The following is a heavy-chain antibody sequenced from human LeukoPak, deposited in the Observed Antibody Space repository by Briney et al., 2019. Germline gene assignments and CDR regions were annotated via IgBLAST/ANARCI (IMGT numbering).Heavy chain of an antibody. J-gene: IGHJ4*02. Sequence: SETLSLTCTVSGGSISSSSYYWGWIRQPPGKGLEWIGSIYYSGSTYYNPSLKSRVTISVDTSKNQFSLKLSSVTAADTAVYYCARERGVIPIIDYWGQGTLVTVSS. CDR1: GGSISSSSYY. CDR3: ARERGVIPIIDY. D-gene: IGHD2-21*01. V-gene: IGHV4-39*02. CDR2: IYYSGST.